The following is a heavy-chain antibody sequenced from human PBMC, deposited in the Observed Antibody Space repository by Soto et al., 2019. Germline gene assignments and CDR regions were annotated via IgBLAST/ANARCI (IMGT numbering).Heavy chain of an antibody. Sequence: SETLSLTCTVSGDSVRSSGYYWSWHRQHPGRGLEWIGYIYYSGSTYYNPALESRVTISLDSSNNQFSLKLTSVTAADTAVYYCAREIGYYGSGSYVLDYWGPGMLVTVSS. V-gene: IGHV4-31*03. D-gene: IGHD3-10*01. CDR1: GDSVRSSGYY. J-gene: IGHJ4*02. CDR3: AREIGYYGSGSYVLDY. CDR2: IYYSGST.